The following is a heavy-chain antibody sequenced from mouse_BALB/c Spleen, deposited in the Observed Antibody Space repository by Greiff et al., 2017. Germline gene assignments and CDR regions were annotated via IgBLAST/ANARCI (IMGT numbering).Heavy chain of an antibody. V-gene: IGHV3-6*02. D-gene: IGHD1-1*01. CDR3: ARDGVLGSSFDY. Sequence: EVKLQESGPGLVKPSQSLSLTCSVTGYSITSGYYWNWIRQFPGNQLEWMGYISYDGSNNYNPSLKNRISITRDTSKNQFFLKLNSVTTEDTATYYCARDGVLGSSFDYWGQGTTLTVSS. J-gene: IGHJ2*01. CDR1: GYSITSGYY. CDR2: ISYDGSN.